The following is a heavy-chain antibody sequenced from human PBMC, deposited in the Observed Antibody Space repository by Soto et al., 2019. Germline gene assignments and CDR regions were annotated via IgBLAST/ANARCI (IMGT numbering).Heavy chain of an antibody. CDR3: AKEGTSGWYLGGGDY. CDR2: ISGGGDTS. V-gene: IGHV3-23*01. CDR1: GFTFSNYA. D-gene: IGHD6-19*01. J-gene: IGHJ4*02. Sequence: GGSLRLSCAVSGFTFSNYAISWVRQAPGKGLEWVSIISGGGDTSYYADSVKGRFTISRDNSRNTLYLQMNSLRAGDSAKYYCAKEGTSGWYLGGGDYWGQGTLVTVSS.